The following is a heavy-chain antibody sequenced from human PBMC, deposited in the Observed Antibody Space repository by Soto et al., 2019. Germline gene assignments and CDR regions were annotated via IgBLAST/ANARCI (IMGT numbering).Heavy chain of an antibody. V-gene: IGHV3-30-3*01. Sequence: GGSLRLSCAASGFTFSSYAMHWVRQAPGKGLEWVAVISYDGSNKYYADSVKGRFTISRDNSKNTLYLQMNSLRAEDTAVYYCARVALQGEYSYGYFDYWGQGTLVTVSS. CDR3: ARVALQGEYSYGYFDY. CDR1: GFTFSSYA. J-gene: IGHJ4*02. CDR2: ISYDGSNK. D-gene: IGHD5-18*01.